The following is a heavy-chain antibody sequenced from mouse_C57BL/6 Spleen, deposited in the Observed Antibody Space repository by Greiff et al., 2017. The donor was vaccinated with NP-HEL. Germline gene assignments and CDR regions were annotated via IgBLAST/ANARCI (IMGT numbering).Heavy chain of an antibody. V-gene: IGHV1-55*01. CDR1: GYTFTSYW. CDR3: ACRGAGSSVDD. Sequence: VQLQQSGAELVKPGASVKMSCKASGYTFTSYWITWVKQRPGQGLEWIGDIYPGSGSTNYNEKFKSKATLTVDTSSSTAYMQLSSLTSEDSAVYYCACRGAGSSVDDWGQGTTLTVSS. D-gene: IGHD1-1*01. CDR2: IYPGSGST. J-gene: IGHJ2*01.